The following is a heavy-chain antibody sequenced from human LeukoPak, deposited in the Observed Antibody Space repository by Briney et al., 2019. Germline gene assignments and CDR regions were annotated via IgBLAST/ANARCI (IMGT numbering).Heavy chain of an antibody. J-gene: IGHJ4*02. Sequence: PSETLSLTCTVSGGSISSYYWSWIRQPAGKGLEWIGRIYSSGSTNYNPSPKSRVTMSVDTSKNQFSLKLSSVTAADTAVYYCARVRGRSSDYYFDYWGQGTLVTVS. CDR2: IYSSGST. CDR3: ARVRGRSSDYYFDY. V-gene: IGHV4-4*07. CDR1: GGSISSYY. D-gene: IGHD6-6*01.